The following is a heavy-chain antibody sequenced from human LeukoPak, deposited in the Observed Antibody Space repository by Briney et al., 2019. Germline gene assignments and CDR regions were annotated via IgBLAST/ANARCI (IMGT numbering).Heavy chain of an antibody. CDR1: GYTFTNYD. CDR2: MNPNSGNT. CDR3: AKDGDYYGSGNFDY. Sequence: ASVKVSCKTSGYTFTNYDINWVRQATGQGLEWMGWMNPNSGNTGYAQKFQGRVTITRDTSISTAYMELSSLRSEDTAVYYCAKDGDYYGSGNFDYWGQGTLVTVSS. V-gene: IGHV1-8*03. J-gene: IGHJ4*02. D-gene: IGHD3-10*01.